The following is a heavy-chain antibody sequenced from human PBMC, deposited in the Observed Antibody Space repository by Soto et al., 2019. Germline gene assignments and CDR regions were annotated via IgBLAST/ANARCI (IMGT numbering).Heavy chain of an antibody. Sequence: VASVKVSCRASGYTFTAYYRHWVRQVPGQEFEWMGWIRPNGGSTDFARVFQGKFTMTWDTSITTAYMELTSLTYNYSAVYYCARGSVESADKHSGMDVCGQGTTVTVSS. CDR3: ARGSVESADKHSGMDV. V-gene: IGHV1-2*02. CDR2: IRPNGGST. J-gene: IGHJ6*02. D-gene: IGHD5-18*01. CDR1: GYTFTAYY.